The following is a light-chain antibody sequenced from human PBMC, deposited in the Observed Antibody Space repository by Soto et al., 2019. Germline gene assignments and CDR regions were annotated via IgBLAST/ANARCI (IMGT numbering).Light chain of an antibody. J-gene: IGKJ2*01. CDR1: QGISSY. V-gene: IGKV1-9*01. CDR3: QRFKSYSYT. CDR2: AAS. Sequence: DIQLTQSPSFLSASVGDRVTITCRASQGISSYFSWYQQKPGKAPKLLIFAASTLQRGVLSRFSGSGSGTEFTLTISSLQPEDFANYYCQRFKSYSYTFGQGTKLEIK.